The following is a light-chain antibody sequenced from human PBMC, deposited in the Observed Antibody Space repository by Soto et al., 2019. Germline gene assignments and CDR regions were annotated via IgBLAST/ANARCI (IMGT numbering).Light chain of an antibody. CDR3: SSYAGSNYV. CDR1: SSDVGGYIY. Sequence: QSALTQPPSASGSPGQSVTISCTGTSSDVGGYIYVSWYQQHPGKVPKLMIYEVNKRPSGVPDRCSGSRSGNTASLTVSGLQTEDEADYYCSSYAGSNYVFGTGTKLTVL. J-gene: IGLJ1*01. CDR2: EVN. V-gene: IGLV2-8*01.